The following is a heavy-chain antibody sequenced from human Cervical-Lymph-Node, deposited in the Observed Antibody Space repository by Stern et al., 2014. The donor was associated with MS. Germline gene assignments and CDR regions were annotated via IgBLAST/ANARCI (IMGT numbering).Heavy chain of an antibody. J-gene: IGHJ4*02. V-gene: IGHV3-30-3*01. CDR3: AKERFSSSSRLFDY. D-gene: IGHD6-6*01. CDR1: GFTFDSYA. CDR2: ISYDGDNK. Sequence: VQLVESGGGVVQPGRSLRLSCAASGFTFDSYAMHWVRQTPGKGLEWVAVISYDGDNKYYADSVKGRFTISRDNSKNTLYLPMNSQRPEDTAVYYCAKERFSSSSRLFDYWGQGALVTVTS.